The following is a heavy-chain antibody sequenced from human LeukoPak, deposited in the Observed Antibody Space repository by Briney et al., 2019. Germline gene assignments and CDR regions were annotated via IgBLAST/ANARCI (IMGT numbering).Heavy chain of an antibody. V-gene: IGHV3-33*01. CDR3: ARALRGSGNRPYRPFDY. CDR2: IWYDGSNK. CDR1: GFTFSSYG. J-gene: IGHJ4*02. D-gene: IGHD3-10*01. Sequence: PGGSLRLSCAASGFTFSSYGMHWVRQAPGKGLEWVAVIWYDGSNKYYADSVKGRFTIPRDNSKNTLYLQMNSLRAEDTAVCYCARALRGSGNRPYRPFDYWGQGTLVTVSS.